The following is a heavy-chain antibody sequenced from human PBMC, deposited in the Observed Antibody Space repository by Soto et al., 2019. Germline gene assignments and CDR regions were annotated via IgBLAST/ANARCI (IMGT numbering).Heavy chain of an antibody. CDR3: AKGRLRLAYYYYGMDV. V-gene: IGHV3-30*18. CDR1: GFTFCSYG. D-gene: IGHD3-22*01. J-gene: IGHJ6*02. CDR2: ISYDGSNK. Sequence: QVQLVESGGGVVQPGRSLRLSCAASGFTFCSYGMHWVRQAPGKGLEWVAVISYDGSNKYYADSVKGRFTISRDNSKNTLYLQMNSLRAEDTAVYYCAKGRLRLAYYYYGMDVWGQGTTVTVSS.